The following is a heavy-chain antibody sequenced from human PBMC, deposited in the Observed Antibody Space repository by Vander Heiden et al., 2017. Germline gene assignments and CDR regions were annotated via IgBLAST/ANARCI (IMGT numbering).Heavy chain of an antibody. CDR3: ASSCIEYDSAGCLFDY. D-gene: IGHD3-22*01. V-gene: IGHV1-45*02. Sequence: QMQLVQSGPAVKQTGSTVKLSCKASGNPFPYRFLQWVRQAPGQALEWMGWITPFNGNTNYAQKFQDRFSITRDTSMTTVSMELSSLRSEDTAMYYCASSCIEYDSAGCLFDYWGPGTLVTVSS. J-gene: IGHJ4*02. CDR1: GNPFPYRF. CDR2: ITPFNGNT.